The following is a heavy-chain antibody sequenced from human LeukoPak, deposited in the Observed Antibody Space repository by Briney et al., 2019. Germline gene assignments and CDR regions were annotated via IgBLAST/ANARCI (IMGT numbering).Heavy chain of an antibody. V-gene: IGHV4-34*01. CDR2: INHSGGT. D-gene: IGHD1-26*01. J-gene: IGHJ6*03. Sequence: SETPSLTCAVYGGSFTGYYWSWIRQAPGKGPEWIGEINHSGGTNYNPSLKSRVTISVDTSKNHFSLKLSSVTAADTAVYYCASIVGATKTYYYYMDVWGKGTTVTVSS. CDR3: ASIVGATKTYYYYMDV. CDR1: GGSFTGYY.